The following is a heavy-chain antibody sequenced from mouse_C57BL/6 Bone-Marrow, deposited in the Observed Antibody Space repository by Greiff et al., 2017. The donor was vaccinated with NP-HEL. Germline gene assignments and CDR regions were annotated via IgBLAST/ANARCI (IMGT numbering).Heavy chain of an antibody. Sequence: EVKLEESGPELVKPGASVKMSCKASGYTFTDYNMHWVKQSHGKSLEWIGYINPNNGGTSYNQKFKGKATLTVNKSSSTAYMELRSLTSEDSAVYYCARFHYYGSSPYYFDYWGQGTTLTVSS. D-gene: IGHD1-1*01. CDR1: GYTFTDYN. V-gene: IGHV1-22*01. CDR3: ARFHYYGSSPYYFDY. CDR2: INPNNGGT. J-gene: IGHJ2*01.